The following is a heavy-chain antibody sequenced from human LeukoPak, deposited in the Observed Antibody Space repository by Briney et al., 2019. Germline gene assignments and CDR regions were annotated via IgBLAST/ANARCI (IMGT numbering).Heavy chain of an antibody. CDR2: INPYSGDT. J-gene: IGHJ4*02. Sequence: ASVKVSCKASGDTFTGYTIHWVRQAPGQGLEWMGWINPYSGDTKYAQKFQGSVTMTRDRSISTAYMELNRLTSDGTAVYFCARGRLSSSGCYFDNWGQGTLVTVSS. CDR3: ARGRLSSSGCYFDN. D-gene: IGHD6-6*01. CDR1: GDTFTGYT. V-gene: IGHV1-2*02.